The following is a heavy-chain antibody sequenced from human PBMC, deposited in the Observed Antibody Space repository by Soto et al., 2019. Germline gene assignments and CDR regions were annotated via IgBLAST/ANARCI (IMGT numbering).Heavy chain of an antibody. D-gene: IGHD4-17*01. CDR2: ISSSSSTI. J-gene: IGHJ3*02. CDR1: GFTFSSYS. CDR3: ARDSHDYGDISDAFDI. V-gene: IGHV3-48*01. Sequence: EVQLVESGGGLVQPGGSLRLSCAASGFTFSSYSMNWVRQAPGKGLEWVSYISSSSSTIYYADSVKGRFTISRDKAKNSLYLQMNSLRAEDTAVYYCARDSHDYGDISDAFDIWGQGTMVTVSS.